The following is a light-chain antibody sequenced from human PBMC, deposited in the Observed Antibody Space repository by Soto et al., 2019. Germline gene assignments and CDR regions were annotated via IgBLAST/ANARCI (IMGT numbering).Light chain of an antibody. Sequence: DIQMTQSPSTLSASVGDRVTITCRASQSISSWLAWYQQKPGEAPKLLIYDASSLESGVPSRFSGSGSGTEFTLTISSLQPDDFATYYCQQYNNWPPVWTFGQGTKVDI. CDR3: QQYNNWPPVWT. CDR1: QSISSW. CDR2: DAS. V-gene: IGKV1-5*01. J-gene: IGKJ1*01.